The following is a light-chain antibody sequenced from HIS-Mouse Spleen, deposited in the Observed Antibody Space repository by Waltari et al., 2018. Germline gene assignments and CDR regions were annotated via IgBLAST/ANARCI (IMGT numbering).Light chain of an antibody. CDR1: ALPNKY. CDR2: EDS. Sequence: SYELTQPPSVSVSPGQTARITCSGDALPNKYAYWYQQTSGQAPVRVIYEDSQRPPGIAWRLSGSRSGTMATLTSSGAQVEDEADYYCYSTDSSGNHRVFGGGTKLTVL. CDR3: YSTDSSGNHRV. J-gene: IGLJ2*01. V-gene: IGLV3-10*01.